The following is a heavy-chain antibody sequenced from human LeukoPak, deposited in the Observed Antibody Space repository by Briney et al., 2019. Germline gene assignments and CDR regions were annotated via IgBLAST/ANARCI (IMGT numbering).Heavy chain of an antibody. Sequence: PGRSLRLSCAASGFTFSSYAMHWVRQAPGKGLEWVSGIFGSGGTTYYADSVKGRFTLSRDNSKNTLYLQVKSLRAEDTAVYYCAKGDDGGDSGYFDYWGQGTLVTVSS. J-gene: IGHJ4*02. CDR3: AKGDDGGDSGYFDY. CDR1: GFTFSSYA. V-gene: IGHV3-23*01. CDR2: IFGSGGTT. D-gene: IGHD4-23*01.